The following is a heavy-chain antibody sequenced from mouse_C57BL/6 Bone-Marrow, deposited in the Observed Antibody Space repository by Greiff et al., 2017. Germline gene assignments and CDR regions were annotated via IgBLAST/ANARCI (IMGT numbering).Heavy chain of an antibody. CDR1: GYTFTDYY. D-gene: IGHD1-2*01. J-gene: IGHJ2*01. V-gene: IGHV1-26*01. CDR2: INPNNGGT. Sequence: EVQLQQSGPELVKPGASVKISCKASGYTFTDYYMNWVKQSHGKSLEWIGDINPNNGGTSYNQKFKGKATLTVDKSSSTAYMELRSLTSEDSAVYYCARSTTAPFDYWGQGTTLTVSS. CDR3: ARSTTAPFDY.